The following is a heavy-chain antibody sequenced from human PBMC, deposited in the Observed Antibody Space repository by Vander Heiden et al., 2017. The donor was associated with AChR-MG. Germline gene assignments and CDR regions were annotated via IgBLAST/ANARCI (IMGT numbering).Heavy chain of an antibody. D-gene: IGHD3-10*01. V-gene: IGHV4-4*02. J-gene: IGHJ3*02. CDR3: ARDRWAFLVRGVIMFDAFDI. CDR2: IYHSGST. CDR1: GGSISSSNW. Sequence: QVQLQESGPGLVKPSGTLSLTCAGSGGSISSSNWWGWVRQPPGKGLEWIGEIYHSGSTNYNPSLKSRVTISVDKSKNQFSLKLSSVTAADTAVYYCARDRWAFLVRGVIMFDAFDIWGQGTMVTVSS.